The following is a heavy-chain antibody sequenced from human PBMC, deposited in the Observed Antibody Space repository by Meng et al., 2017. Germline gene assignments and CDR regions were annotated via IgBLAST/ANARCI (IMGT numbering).Heavy chain of an antibody. CDR2: IIPIFGTA. CDR1: GYTFSSYA. CDR3: ARFERIRGVIKQGWFDP. V-gene: IGHV1-69*06. J-gene: IGHJ5*02. Sequence: SVKVSCKASGYTFSSYAISWVRQAPGQGLEWMGGIIPIFGTANYAQKFQGRVTITADKSTSTAYMELSSLRSEDTAVYYCARFERIRGVIKQGWFDPWGQGTLVTVSS. D-gene: IGHD3-10*01.